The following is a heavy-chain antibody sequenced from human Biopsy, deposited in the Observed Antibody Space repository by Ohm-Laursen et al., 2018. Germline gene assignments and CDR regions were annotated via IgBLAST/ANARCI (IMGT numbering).Heavy chain of an antibody. J-gene: IGHJ5*02. CDR2: VYHSGTT. D-gene: IGHD3-22*01. Sequence: SQTLSLTCAVSGGSISNGGYYWNWVHQHPGKGLEWVGYVYHSGTTYYNPSLKSRVTMSVDTSQNQFSLKLNSVTAADTAVYYCARGDYFDSNGYFWFDPWGQGTLVTVSS. V-gene: IGHV4-31*11. CDR1: GGSISNGGYY. CDR3: ARGDYFDSNGYFWFDP.